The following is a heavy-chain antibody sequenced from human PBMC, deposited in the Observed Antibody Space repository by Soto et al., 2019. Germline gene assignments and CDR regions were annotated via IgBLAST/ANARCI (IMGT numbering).Heavy chain of an antibody. Sequence: PSETLSLTCTVSGGSVSSGSYYWSWIRQPPGKGLEWIGYMFYSGSTNSNPSLKSRVTMSVDTSKNQFSLKLSSVTAADTAVYYCARDGQLHYDYWGQGTLVTVSS. CDR2: MFYSGST. CDR1: GGSVSSGSYY. J-gene: IGHJ4*02. D-gene: IGHD3-10*01. V-gene: IGHV4-61*01. CDR3: ARDGQLHYDY.